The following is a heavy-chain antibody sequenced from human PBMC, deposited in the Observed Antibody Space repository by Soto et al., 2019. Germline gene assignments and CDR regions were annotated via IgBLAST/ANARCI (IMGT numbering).Heavy chain of an antibody. Sequence: SGPTLVKPTQTLTLTCTFSGFSLSTSGVGVGWIRQPPGKALEWLALIYWDDDKRYSPSLKSRLTITKDTSKNQVVLTMTNMDPVDTATYYCAHRPGRYCGGDCYQGGAFDPWGQGTLVTVSS. D-gene: IGHD2-21*01. CDR2: IYWDDDK. CDR3: AHRPGRYCGGDCYQGGAFDP. CDR1: GFSLSTSGVG. J-gene: IGHJ5*02. V-gene: IGHV2-5*02.